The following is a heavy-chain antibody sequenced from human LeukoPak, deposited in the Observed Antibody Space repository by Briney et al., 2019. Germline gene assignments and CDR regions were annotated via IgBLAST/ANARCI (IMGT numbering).Heavy chain of an antibody. CDR1: GYTFTGYY. Sequence: GASVKVSCKASGYTFTGYYMHWVRQAPGQGLEWMGWINPNSGGTNYAQKFQGRVTMTRDTSISTAYMELSRLRSDDTAVYYCARVAFSGSYWGAFDYWGQGTLVIISS. CDR3: ARVAFSGSYWGAFDY. CDR2: INPNSGGT. J-gene: IGHJ4*02. V-gene: IGHV1-2*02. D-gene: IGHD1-26*01.